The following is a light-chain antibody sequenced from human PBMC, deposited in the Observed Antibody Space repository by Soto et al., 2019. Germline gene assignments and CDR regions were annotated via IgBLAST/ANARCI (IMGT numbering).Light chain of an antibody. CDR1: SGHSSYA. V-gene: IGLV4-69*01. Sequence: VLTQSPSASASLGASVKITCSLSSGHSSYAIAWHQQQPEKGPRFLMKLNSDGSHSKGDGITDRFAGSSSGAERYLSISSLQSEDEADYYCQTWGTGVVVFGGGTKLTVL. CDR2: LNSDGSH. CDR3: QTWGTGVVV. J-gene: IGLJ2*01.